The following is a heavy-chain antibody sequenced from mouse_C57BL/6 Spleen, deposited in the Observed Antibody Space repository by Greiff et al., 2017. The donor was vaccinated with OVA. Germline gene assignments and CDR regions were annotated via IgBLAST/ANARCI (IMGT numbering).Heavy chain of an antibody. CDR3: ARAYYSNYKDWYFDV. Sequence: QVQLQQSGAELVRPGTSVKMSCKASGYTFTNYWIGWAKQRPGHGLEWIGDIYPGGGYTNYNEKFKGKATLTADKSSSTAYMQFSSLTSEDSAIYYCARAYYSNYKDWYFDVWGTGTTVTVSS. J-gene: IGHJ1*03. V-gene: IGHV1-63*01. CDR1: GYTFTNYW. D-gene: IGHD2-5*01. CDR2: IYPGGGYT.